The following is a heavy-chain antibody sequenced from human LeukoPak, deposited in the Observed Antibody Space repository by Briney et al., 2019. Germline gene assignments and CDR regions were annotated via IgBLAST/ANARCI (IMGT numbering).Heavy chain of an antibody. V-gene: IGHV3-21*01. CDR3: LGGYGDY. Sequence: PGGSLRLSCAASGFTFSSYSMNWARQAPGKGLEWVSSISSSSYIYYADSVKGRFTISRDNAKNSLYLQMNSLRAEDTAVYYCLGGYGDYWGQGTLVTVSS. CDR1: GFTFSSYS. D-gene: IGHD6-25*01. CDR2: ISSSSYI. J-gene: IGHJ4*02.